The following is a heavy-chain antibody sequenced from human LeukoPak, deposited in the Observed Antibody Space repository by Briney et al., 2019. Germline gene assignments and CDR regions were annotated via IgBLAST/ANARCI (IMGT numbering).Heavy chain of an antibody. CDR2: ISYDGSNK. CDR3: ARDDKAWDYYGMDV. Sequence: PGGSLRLSCAASGFTFSSYAMHWVRQAPGKGLEWVAVISYDGSNKYYADSVKGRFTISRDNSKNTLYLQMNSLRAEDTAVYYCARDDKAWDYYGMDVWGQGTTVTVSS. CDR1: GFTFSSYA. D-gene: IGHD3-16*01. J-gene: IGHJ6*02. V-gene: IGHV3-30*04.